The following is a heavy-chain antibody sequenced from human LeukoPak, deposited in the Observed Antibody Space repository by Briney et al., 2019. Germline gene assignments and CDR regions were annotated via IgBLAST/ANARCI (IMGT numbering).Heavy chain of an antibody. Sequence: SVKVSCKASGGTFSSNAINWVRQAPGQGLEWMGRIIPILDLTNYAQKFQGRVTISADKSTSTAYMELSSLRSEDTAVYYCARGGYSYGRTSPHFDYWGQGTLVTASS. CDR3: ARGGYSYGRTSPHFDY. D-gene: IGHD5-18*01. CDR2: IIPILDLT. CDR1: GGTFSSNA. J-gene: IGHJ4*02. V-gene: IGHV1-69*04.